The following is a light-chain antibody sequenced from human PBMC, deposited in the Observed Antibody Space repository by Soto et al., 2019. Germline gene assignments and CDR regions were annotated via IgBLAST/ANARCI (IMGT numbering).Light chain of an antibody. CDR2: DAS. V-gene: IGKV3-20*01. Sequence: DIVLTQSPGTLSLSPGERATLSCTASHSLSSKSLVWYQHKSGQTPRVLIYDASSRATGIPDRFSGSGSGTDFTLTISRLEPEDFAVYYCQQYGSSPGTFGQGTKVDI. CDR3: QQYGSSPGT. CDR1: HSLSSKS. J-gene: IGKJ1*01.